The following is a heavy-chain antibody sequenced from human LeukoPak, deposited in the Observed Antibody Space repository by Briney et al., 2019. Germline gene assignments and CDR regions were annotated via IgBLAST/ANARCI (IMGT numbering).Heavy chain of an antibody. J-gene: IGHJ4*02. CDR1: GFDFSRSE. V-gene: IGHV3-30*02. CDR3: AKDPFYTWSGIDC. D-gene: IGHD1-26*01. Sequence: PGGSLRLSCAASGFDFSRSEMHWVRQAPGKGLDWVAFIRYDGSNEYYADSVKGRFTISRDNSKNTLHLQMNSPRDEDTAVYCCAKDPFYTWSGIDCWGQGTLVTVSS. CDR2: IRYDGSNE.